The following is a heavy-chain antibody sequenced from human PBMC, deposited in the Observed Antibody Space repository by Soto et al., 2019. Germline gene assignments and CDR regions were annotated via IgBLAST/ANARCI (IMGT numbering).Heavy chain of an antibody. CDR1: GASISSRNYY. CDR2: IFYSGST. Sequence: PSETLSLTCNVSGASISSRNYYWGWIRQPPGKGLEWFGSIFYSGSTYYNPSLKSRVTISIVTSQNQFSLRLTSVTAADTAVYYCVRHPRIMVPRQHDYYFDTWGPGNLVT. J-gene: IGHJ4*02. V-gene: IGHV4-39*01. D-gene: IGHD2-8*01. CDR3: VRHPRIMVPRQHDYYFDT.